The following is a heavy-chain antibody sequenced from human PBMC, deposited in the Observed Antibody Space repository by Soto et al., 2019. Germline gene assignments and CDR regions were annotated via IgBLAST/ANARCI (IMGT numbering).Heavy chain of an antibody. CDR1: GGTFSSYA. CDR2: IIPIFGTA. D-gene: IGHD3-3*01. J-gene: IGHJ4*02. CDR3: ARATRQGFGVVPENDY. V-gene: IGHV1-69*06. Sequence: SVKVSCKASGGTFSSYAISWVRQAPGQGLEWMGGIIPIFGTANYAQKFQGRVTITADKSTSTAYMELSSLRSEDTAVYYCARATRQGFGVVPENDYWGQGTLVTVSS.